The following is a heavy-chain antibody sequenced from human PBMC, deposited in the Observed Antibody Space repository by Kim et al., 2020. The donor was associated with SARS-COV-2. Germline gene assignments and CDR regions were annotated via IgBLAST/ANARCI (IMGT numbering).Heavy chain of an antibody. D-gene: IGHD1-1*01. J-gene: IGHJ5*02. CDR1: GGSFSGYY. Sequence: SETLSLTCAVYGGSFSGYYWSWIRQPPGKGLEWIGEINHSGSTNYNPSLKSRVTISVDTSKNQFSLKLSSVTAADTAVYYCARGGGTGFDPWGQGTLVTVSS. CDR3: ARGGGTGFDP. V-gene: IGHV4-34*01. CDR2: INHSGST.